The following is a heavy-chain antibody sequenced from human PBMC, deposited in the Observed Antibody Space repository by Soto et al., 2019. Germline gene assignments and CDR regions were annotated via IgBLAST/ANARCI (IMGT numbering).Heavy chain of an antibody. CDR1: GYSITAYT. Sequence: ASVKVSCKPSGYSITAYTIHWVRQAPGQRLEWMGWINAASGDTKYSQRFQGGVTVARDTSASTAYMELSSLRSEDTAIYYCSRGPAGFYDSTGYFPYYCDYWGQGTPVTVSS. J-gene: IGHJ4*02. D-gene: IGHD3-22*01. V-gene: IGHV1-3*01. CDR2: INAASGDT. CDR3: SRGPAGFYDSTGYFPYYCDY.